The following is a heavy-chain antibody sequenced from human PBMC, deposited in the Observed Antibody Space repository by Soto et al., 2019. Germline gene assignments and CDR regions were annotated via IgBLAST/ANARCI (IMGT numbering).Heavy chain of an antibody. CDR2: ISCSAVTT. J-gene: IGHJ4*02. CDR1: VFTFTNYA. D-gene: IGHD6-19*01. CDR3: AKELVAVAGSDY. V-gene: IGHV3-23*01. Sequence: GGYPRPSCEASVFTFTNYAMTWFRQAPGRVLECVSTISCSAVTTYYPDSVKGRFTIARDNPKNTVFLQMNSLRGEDTAVYYCAKELVAVAGSDYWGQGTLVTDSS.